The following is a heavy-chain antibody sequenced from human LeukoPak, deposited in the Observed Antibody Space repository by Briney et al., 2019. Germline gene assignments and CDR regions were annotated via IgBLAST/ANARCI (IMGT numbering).Heavy chain of an antibody. J-gene: IGHJ4*02. Sequence: SETLSLTCTVSGGSISSSSYYWGWIRQPPGKGLEWIGSIYYSGSTYYNPSLKSRVTISVDTSKNQFSLKLSSVTAADTAVYYCAWTGYSSSWYVPLFDYWGQGTLVTVSS. CDR2: IYYSGST. CDR3: AWTGYSSSWYVPLFDY. CDR1: GGSISSSSYY. D-gene: IGHD6-13*01. V-gene: IGHV4-39*01.